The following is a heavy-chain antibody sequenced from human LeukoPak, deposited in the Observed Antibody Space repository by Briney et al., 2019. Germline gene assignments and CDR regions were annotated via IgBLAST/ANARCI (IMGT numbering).Heavy chain of an antibody. CDR2: INHSGST. CDR3: ARFKVDTRFPDHYYYYGMDV. Sequence: PSETLSLTCAVYGGSFSGYYWSWIRQPPGKGLEWIGEINHSGSTNYNPSLKSRVTISVDTSKNQFSLKLSSVTAADTAVYYCARFKVDTRFPDHYYYYGMDVWGQGTLVTVSS. D-gene: IGHD2-2*01. V-gene: IGHV4-34*01. J-gene: IGHJ6*02. CDR1: GGSFSGYY.